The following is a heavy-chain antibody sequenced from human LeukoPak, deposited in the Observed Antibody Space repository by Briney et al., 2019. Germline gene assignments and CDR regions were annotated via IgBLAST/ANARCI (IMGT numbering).Heavy chain of an antibody. CDR3: AKESTIRVAASLDY. V-gene: IGHV3-30*18. J-gene: IGHJ4*02. CDR2: ISYEGGTT. D-gene: IGHD6-19*01. Sequence: GRSLRLSCEASGFTFSNYGMHWVRQAPGKGLEWVAVISYEGGTTHYADSVKGRFTISRDNAKNTLYLQMDSLRAEDTAVFYCAKESTIRVAASLDYWGQGTLVTVSS. CDR1: GFTFSNYG.